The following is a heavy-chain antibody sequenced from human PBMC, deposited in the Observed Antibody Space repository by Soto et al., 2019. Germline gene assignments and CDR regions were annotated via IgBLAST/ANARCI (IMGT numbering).Heavy chain of an antibody. V-gene: IGHV3-21*01. CDR1: GFTFSSFN. J-gene: IGHJ4*02. Sequence: GGSLRLSCAVSGFTFSSFNMNWVRQAPGKGLEWVSSITSGGTYIYYANSAKGRFTVSRDNAKNSLYLQMNSLRAEDTAVYYCAKDYWHFGSDPLDYWGRGTXVTVSS. D-gene: IGHD3-10*01. CDR3: AKDYWHFGSDPLDY. CDR2: ITSGGTYI.